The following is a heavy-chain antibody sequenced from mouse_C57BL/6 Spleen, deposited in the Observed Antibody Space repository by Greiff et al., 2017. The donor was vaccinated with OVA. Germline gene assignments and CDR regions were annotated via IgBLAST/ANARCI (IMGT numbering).Heavy chain of an antibody. V-gene: IGHV1-76*01. Sequence: VQLQQSGAELVRPGASVKLSCKASGYTFTDYYINWVKQRPGQGLEWIARIYPGSGNTYYNEKFKGKATLTAEKSSSTAYMQLSSLTSEDSAVYFGARDYGSSHWYFDVWGTGTTVTVSS. D-gene: IGHD1-1*01. J-gene: IGHJ1*03. CDR2: IYPGSGNT. CDR3: ARDYGSSHWYFDV. CDR1: GYTFTDYY.